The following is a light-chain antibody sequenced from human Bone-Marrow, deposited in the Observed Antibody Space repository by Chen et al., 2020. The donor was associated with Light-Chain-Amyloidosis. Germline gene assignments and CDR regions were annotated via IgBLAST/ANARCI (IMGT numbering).Light chain of an antibody. J-gene: IGKJ3*01. CDR3: QQSYTSPFT. CDR2: TAS. V-gene: IGKV1-39*01. CDR1: QTISIY. Sequence: DIQMTQSPASLSAFVGDAVVITCRASQTISIYLNWYQHKPGKAPKLLIYTASNLQRGVPSRFSGSGSGTDFTLNVSSLQPEDFATYYCQQSYTSPFTLGPGTKVDIK.